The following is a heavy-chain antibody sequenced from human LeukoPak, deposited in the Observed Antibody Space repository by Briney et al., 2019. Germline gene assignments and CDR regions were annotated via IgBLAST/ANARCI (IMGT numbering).Heavy chain of an antibody. CDR3: ARYYYETDAFDI. CDR2: IFHSGST. V-gene: IGHV4-59*11. J-gene: IGHJ3*02. CDR1: GGSIKSHF. Sequence: SETLSLTCTVSGGSIKSHFWSWVRQPPGKRLEWIGYIFHSGSTNYNPSLKSRVTISVDTSKNQFSLRLTSVTAADTAVYYCARYYYETDAFDIWGQGTMVTVSS. D-gene: IGHD3-22*01.